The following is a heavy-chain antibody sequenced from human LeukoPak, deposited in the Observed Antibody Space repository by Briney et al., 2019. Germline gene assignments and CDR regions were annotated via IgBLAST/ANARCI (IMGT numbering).Heavy chain of an antibody. CDR1: GFTFSTAW. Sequence: SGGSLRLSCVASGFTFSTAWMSWLRQAPGKGLEWVGRIKSNSDGGTTDYAASVKGRFTISRDDSKNTVYPQMNSLKTEDTAVYYCLWWDYWGQGTLVTVSS. V-gene: IGHV3-15*01. CDR3: LWWDY. CDR2: IKSNSDGGTT. J-gene: IGHJ4*02. D-gene: IGHD2-21*01.